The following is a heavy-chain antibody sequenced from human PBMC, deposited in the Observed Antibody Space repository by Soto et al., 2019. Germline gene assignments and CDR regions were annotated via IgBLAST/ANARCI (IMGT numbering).Heavy chain of an antibody. CDR3: ARGAGNYYYCMAV. Sequence: QVRLVESGGGVVQPGRSLRLSCAASGFSFSSYGMHWVRQAPGKGLEWVAVTWYDETNKYYADSVKGRFTISRDNSKNALYLRMNSLRAEDTAVYYCARGAGNYYYCMAVWGKGTTDTVSS. CDR2: TWYDETNK. CDR1: GFSFSSYG. V-gene: IGHV3-33*01. D-gene: IGHD3-16*01. J-gene: IGHJ6*03.